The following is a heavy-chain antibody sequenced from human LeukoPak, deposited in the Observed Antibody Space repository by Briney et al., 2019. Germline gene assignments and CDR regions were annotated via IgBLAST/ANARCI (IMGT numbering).Heavy chain of an antibody. CDR1: GGSISGYY. D-gene: IGHD6-13*01. J-gene: IGHJ4*02. CDR3: AEIGVPDNSRWFFFDH. Sequence: SETLSLTCTVSGGSISGYYWSWIRQPPGKGLEWIGYISDSGSTNCNPSLKSRVTIQEDTSKNQFSLKLTSVTAADTAVYHCAEIGVPDNSRWFFFDHWGQGILVTVSS. V-gene: IGHV4-59*08. CDR2: ISDSGST.